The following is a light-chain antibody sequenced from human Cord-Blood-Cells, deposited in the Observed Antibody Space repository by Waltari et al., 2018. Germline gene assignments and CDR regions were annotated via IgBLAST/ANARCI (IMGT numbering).Light chain of an antibody. CDR3: QQSYSTPRT. V-gene: IGKV1-39*01. J-gene: IGKJ1*01. CDR2: AAS. Sequence: DIQMTQSPSSLSASVGDRVTITCRASQSISSYLNWYQQKPGKAPMLLIYAASSLQSGVPSRFSGSGSGTDFTLTISRLQPEDSATYYCQQSYSTPRTFGQGTKVEIK. CDR1: QSISSY.